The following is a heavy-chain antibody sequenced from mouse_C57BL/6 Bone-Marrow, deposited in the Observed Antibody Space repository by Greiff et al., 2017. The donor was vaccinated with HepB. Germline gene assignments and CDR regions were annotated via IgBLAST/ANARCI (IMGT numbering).Heavy chain of an antibody. D-gene: IGHD1-1*01. CDR2: INSDGGST. CDR1: EYEFPSHD. CDR3: AGFDYGSSRPAWCSY. V-gene: IGHV5-2*01. Sequence: EVHLVESGGGLVQPGESLKLSCESNEYEFPSHDMSWVRKTPEKRLELVAAINSDGGSTYYPDTMERRFIISRDNTKKTLYLQMSSLRSEDTALYYCAGFDYGSSRPAWCSYWGQGTLVTVSA. J-gene: IGHJ3*01.